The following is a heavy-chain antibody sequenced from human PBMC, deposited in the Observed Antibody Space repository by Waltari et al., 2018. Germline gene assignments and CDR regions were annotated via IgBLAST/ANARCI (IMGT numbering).Heavy chain of an antibody. J-gene: IGHJ4*02. V-gene: IGHV1-18*01. CDR3: ARDYFSDYVFDY. CDR2: TSAHNDDT. Sequence: QVQLVQSGGEVKNPGASVKVSCKTSGYTFTSWGISWVRQAPGQGLEWMGWTSAHNDDTNYVEKVQGRVTMTTDTSTNTAYLELRSLRSDDTAVYYCARDYFSDYVFDYWGQGTLVIVSS. CDR1: GYTFTSWG. D-gene: IGHD4-4*01.